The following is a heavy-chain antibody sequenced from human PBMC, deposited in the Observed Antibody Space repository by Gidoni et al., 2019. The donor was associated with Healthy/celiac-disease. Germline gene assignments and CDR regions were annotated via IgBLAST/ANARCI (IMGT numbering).Heavy chain of an antibody. J-gene: IGHJ3*02. CDR1: GFSFSSYG. CDR3: ARDPPLTGTTGLNAFDI. CDR2: IWYDGSNK. Sequence: QVQLVESGGGVVQPGRSLRLSCAASGFSFSSYGMHWVRQAPGKGLEWLAVIWYDGSNKYYADSVKGRFTIARDNSKNTLYLQMNSLRAEDTAVYYCARDPPLTGTTGLNAFDIWGQGTMVTVSS. D-gene: IGHD1-7*01. V-gene: IGHV3-33*01.